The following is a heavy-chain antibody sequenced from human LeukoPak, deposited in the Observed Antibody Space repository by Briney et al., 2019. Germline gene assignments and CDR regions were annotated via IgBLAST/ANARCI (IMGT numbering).Heavy chain of an antibody. CDR3: ATGGMGARKYYSDPFHY. CDR1: GFTVSSNY. Sequence: GGSLRLSCAPSGFTVSSNYMSWVRQAPGKGLEWVSILYSAGATYYADSVRGRFTISRDSSKNTVCLQMNSLRAEDTAVYYCATGGMGARKYYSDPFHYWGQGTLVTVSS. J-gene: IGHJ4*02. CDR2: LYSAGAT. V-gene: IGHV3-53*01. D-gene: IGHD3-16*01.